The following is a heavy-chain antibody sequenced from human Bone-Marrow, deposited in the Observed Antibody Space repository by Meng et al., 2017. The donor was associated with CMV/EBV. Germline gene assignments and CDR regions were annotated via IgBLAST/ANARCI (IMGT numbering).Heavy chain of an antibody. CDR2: ISSSSSYI. CDR1: GFTFSSYS. D-gene: IGHD1-20*01. J-gene: IGHJ6*02. CDR3: ARDSLTAGYYGMDV. Sequence: GGSLRLSCAASGFTFSSYSMNWVRQAPGKGLEWVSSISSSSSYIYYADSVKGRFTISRDNAKNSLYLQMNSLRAEDTAVYYCARDSLTAGYYGMDVWGQGATVTVSS. V-gene: IGHV3-21*01.